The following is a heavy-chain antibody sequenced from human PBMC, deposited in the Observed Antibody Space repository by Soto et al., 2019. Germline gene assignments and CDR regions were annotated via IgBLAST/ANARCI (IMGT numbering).Heavy chain of an antibody. CDR1: GYSFTSYW. J-gene: IGHJ6*02. Sequence: PGESLKISCKGSGYSFTSYWIGWVRQMPGKGLEWMGIIYPGDSDTRYSPSFQGQVTISADKSISTAYLQWSSLKASDTAMYYCARHPPGGNPNYGMDVWGQGTTVTVSS. CDR3: ARHPPGGNPNYGMDV. V-gene: IGHV5-51*01. CDR2: IYPGDSDT.